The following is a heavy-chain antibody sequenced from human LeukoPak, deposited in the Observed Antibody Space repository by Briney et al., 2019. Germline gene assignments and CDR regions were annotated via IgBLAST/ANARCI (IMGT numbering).Heavy chain of an antibody. CDR3: ARTIAAAGTNWFDP. J-gene: IGHJ5*02. V-gene: IGHV4-31*03. D-gene: IGHD6-13*01. CDR2: IYYSGST. CDR1: GGSISSGGYY. Sequence: SETLSLTCTVSGGSISSGGYYWSWIRQHPGKGLEWIGYIYYSGSTYYNPSLKSRVTISVDTSKNQFSLKLSSVTAADTAVYYCARTIAAAGTNWFDPWGQGTLVTVSS.